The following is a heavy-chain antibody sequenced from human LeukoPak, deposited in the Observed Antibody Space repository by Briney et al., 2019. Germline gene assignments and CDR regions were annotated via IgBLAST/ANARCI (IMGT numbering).Heavy chain of an antibody. CDR2: IIPIVDIT. Sequence: SVKVSCKASGGTFSSYAISWVRQAPGQGLEWMARIIPIVDITNYAQKFQGRLTITADKSTSTAYMELSSLRSEDTAVYYCARDLPSHYGMDVWGQGTTVTVSS. V-gene: IGHV1-69*04. D-gene: IGHD5/OR15-5a*01. CDR3: ARDLPSHYGMDV. J-gene: IGHJ6*02. CDR1: GGTFSSYA.